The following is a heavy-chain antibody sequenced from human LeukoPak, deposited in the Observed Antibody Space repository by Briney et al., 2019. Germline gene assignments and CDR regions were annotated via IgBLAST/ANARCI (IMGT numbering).Heavy chain of an antibody. J-gene: IGHJ4*02. CDR1: GFTVSTDN. CDR3: TKRSRGYYDY. CDR2: VYSGNDGT. D-gene: IGHD3-10*01. Sequence: GGSLRLSCAASGFTVSTDNMSWVRQVPGKGLEWVSIVYSGNDGTNYADSVRGRFTISRDDSKNMVYLQMNNLRLEDAAVYYCTKRSRGYYDYWGQGTLVTVSS. V-gene: IGHV3-66*02.